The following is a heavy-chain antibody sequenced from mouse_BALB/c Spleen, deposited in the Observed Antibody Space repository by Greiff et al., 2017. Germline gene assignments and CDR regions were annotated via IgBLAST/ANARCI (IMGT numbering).Heavy chain of an antibody. V-gene: IGHV3-2*02. CDR3: ASSTMITTAWFAY. Sequence: EVKLQESGPGLVKPSQSLSLTCTVTGYSITSDYAWNWIRQFPGNKLEWMGYISYSGSTSYNPSLKSRISITRDTSKNQFFLQLNSVTTEDTATYYCASSTMITTAWFAYWGQGTLVTVSA. CDR1: GYSITSDYA. D-gene: IGHD2-4*01. J-gene: IGHJ3*01. CDR2: ISYSGST.